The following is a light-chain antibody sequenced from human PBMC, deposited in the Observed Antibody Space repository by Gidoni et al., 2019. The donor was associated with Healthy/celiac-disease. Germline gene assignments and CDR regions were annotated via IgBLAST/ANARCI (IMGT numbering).Light chain of an antibody. CDR1: SSNIGSNY. CDR2: RNN. Sequence: QSVLTQPHSASGTPGQRVTISCSGSSSNIGSNYVYWYQQLPGTAPKLLIYRNNQRPSGVPDRFSGSKSGTSASLAISGRRSEDEADYYCAAWDDSLSVVFGGGTKLTVL. V-gene: IGLV1-47*01. CDR3: AAWDDSLSVV. J-gene: IGLJ2*01.